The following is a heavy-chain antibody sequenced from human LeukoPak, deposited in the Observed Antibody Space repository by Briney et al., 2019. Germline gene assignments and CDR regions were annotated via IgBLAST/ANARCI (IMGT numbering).Heavy chain of an antibody. D-gene: IGHD3-22*01. J-gene: IGHJ4*02. CDR1: GFTFSDHY. Sequence: GGSLRLSCAASGFTFSDHYMDWVRQAPGKGLEWVGRTRNKANSYTTEYAASVKGRFTISRDDSKNSLYLQMNSLKTEDTAVYYCASERAYDSSPTFDYWGQGTLVTVSS. CDR3: ASERAYDSSPTFDY. CDR2: TRNKANSYTT. V-gene: IGHV3-72*01.